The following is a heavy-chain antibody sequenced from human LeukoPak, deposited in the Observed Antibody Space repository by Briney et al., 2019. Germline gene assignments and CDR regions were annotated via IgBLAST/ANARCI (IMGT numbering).Heavy chain of an antibody. V-gene: IGHV1-2*02. Sequence: ASVKVSCKASGYTFTDYYMHWVRQAPGQGLEWMGWINPNSGGTNYAQKFQGRVTMTRDTSISTAYMELSRLRSDDTAVYYCARVPIVVVPVFNYNWFDPWGQGTLVTVSS. CDR2: INPNSGGT. J-gene: IGHJ5*02. CDR3: ARVPIVVVPVFNYNWFDP. CDR1: GYTFTDYY. D-gene: IGHD3-22*01.